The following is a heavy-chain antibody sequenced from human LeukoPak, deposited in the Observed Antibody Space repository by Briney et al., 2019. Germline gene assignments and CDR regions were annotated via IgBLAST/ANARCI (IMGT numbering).Heavy chain of an antibody. D-gene: IGHD2-15*01. CDR1: GGSISGYY. CDR3: ARAEVACGGCYDY. V-gene: IGHV4-34*01. J-gene: IGHJ4*02. CDR2: INHSGST. Sequence: SETLSLTCTVSGGSISGYYWSWIRQPPGKGLEWIGEINHSGSTNYNPSLKSRVTISVDTSKNQFSLKLSSVTAADTAVYYCARAEVACGGCYDYWGQGTLVTVSS.